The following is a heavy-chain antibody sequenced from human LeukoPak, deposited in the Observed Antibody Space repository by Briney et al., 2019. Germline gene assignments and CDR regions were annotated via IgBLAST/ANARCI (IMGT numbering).Heavy chain of an antibody. J-gene: IGHJ4*02. D-gene: IGHD5-24*01. CDR3: ARGTSLEVATILPVT. Sequence: ASVKVSCKASGYTFTGYYMHWVRQAPGQGLEWMGRINPNSGGTNYAQKFQGRVTMTRDTSISTAYMELSRLRSDDTAVYYCARGTSLEVATILPVTWGQGTLVTVSS. CDR1: GYTFTGYY. V-gene: IGHV1-2*06. CDR2: INPNSGGT.